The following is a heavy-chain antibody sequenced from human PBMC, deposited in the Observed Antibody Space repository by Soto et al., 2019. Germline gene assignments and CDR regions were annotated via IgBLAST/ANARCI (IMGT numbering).Heavy chain of an antibody. CDR3: ARGMDV. Sequence: GWLRRGCAASGFTVSSYWMIWVRQAPGKGLEWVANIKQDGSEKYYVGSVKGRFTISRDNAQNSLYLQMNSLRDEDTAAYYCARGMDVWGQGTKVTVYS. J-gene: IGHJ6*02. V-gene: IGHV3-7*04. CDR2: IKQDGSEK. CDR1: GFTVSSYW.